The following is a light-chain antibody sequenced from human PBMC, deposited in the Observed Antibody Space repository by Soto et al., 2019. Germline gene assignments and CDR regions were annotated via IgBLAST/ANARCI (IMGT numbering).Light chain of an antibody. J-gene: IGLJ3*02. Sequence: QSALTQPASVSGSPGQSITISCTGTSSDVAVYNYVSWFQQHPGKAPKLIIFGVNNRPSGVSDRFSGSKSGNTASLTISGLQPEDEADYYCAAWDDSLNGPVFGGGTKLTVL. CDR2: GVN. CDR1: SSDVAVYNY. CDR3: AAWDDSLNGPV. V-gene: IGLV2-14*01.